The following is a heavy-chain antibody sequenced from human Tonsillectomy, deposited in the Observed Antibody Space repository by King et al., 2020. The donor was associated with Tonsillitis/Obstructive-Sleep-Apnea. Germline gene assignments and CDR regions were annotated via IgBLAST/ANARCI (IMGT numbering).Heavy chain of an antibody. D-gene: IGHD2-2*01. CDR1: GGSFSGYY. V-gene: IGHV4-34*01. CDR2: INHSGST. CDR3: AREIASTSQGGNYYYVMDV. Sequence: VQLPQWGAGLLKPSETLSLTCAVYGGSFSGYYWSWIRQPPGKGLEWIGEINHSGSTNYNPSLKSRVTISVDTSKNQFSLKLSSVTAADTAVYYCAREIASTSQGGNYYYVMDVWGKGTTVTVSS. J-gene: IGHJ6*04.